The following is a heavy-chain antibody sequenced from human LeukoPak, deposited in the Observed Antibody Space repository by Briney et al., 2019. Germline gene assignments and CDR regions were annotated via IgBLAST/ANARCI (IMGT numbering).Heavy chain of an antibody. CDR2: IKQDGSEK. J-gene: IGHJ4*02. CDR1: GFTFSSYW. CDR3: ARDDCSSTSCYGY. V-gene: IGHV3-7*01. Sequence: GGSLRLSCAASGFTFSSYWMSWVRQAPGKGLEWVANIKQDGSEKYYVDSVKGRFTISRDNAKNSLYLQMNSLRAEDTAVYYCARDDCSSTSCYGYWGQGTLVTVSS. D-gene: IGHD2-2*01.